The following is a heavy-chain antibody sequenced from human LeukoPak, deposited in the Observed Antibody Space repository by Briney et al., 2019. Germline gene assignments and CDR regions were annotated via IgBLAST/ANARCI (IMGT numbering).Heavy chain of an antibody. Sequence: SETLSLTRTVFGGSFSDYYWSWIRQPPGKGLEWIGGINHSGSTNYNPSLKSRVTISVDTSKNQFSLKLTSVTAADTAVYYCARDGETYDYAWGSYRYHYFDYWGQGTLVTVSS. D-gene: IGHD3-16*02. V-gene: IGHV4-34*01. CDR2: INHSGST. CDR3: ARDGETYDYAWGSYRYHYFDY. CDR1: GGSFSDYY. J-gene: IGHJ4*02.